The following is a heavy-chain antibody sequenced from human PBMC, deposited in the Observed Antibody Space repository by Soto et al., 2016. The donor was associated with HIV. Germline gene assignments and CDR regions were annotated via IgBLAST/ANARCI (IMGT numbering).Heavy chain of an antibody. Sequence: QVQLVQSGAEVKKPGVSVKVSCKASGYTFTSYGISWVRQAPGQGLEWMGWISAYNGNTNYAQKLQGRVTMTTDTSTSTAYMELRSLRSDDTAVYYCARAPGGYSPPAYYYYYMDVWGKGTTVTVSS. CDR3: ARAPGGYSPPAYYYYYMDV. CDR2: ISAYNGNT. D-gene: IGHD5-18*01. V-gene: IGHV1-18*01. CDR1: GYTFTSYG. J-gene: IGHJ6*03.